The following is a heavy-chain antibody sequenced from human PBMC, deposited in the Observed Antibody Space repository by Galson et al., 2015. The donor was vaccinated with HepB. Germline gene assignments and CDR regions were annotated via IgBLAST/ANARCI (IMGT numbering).Heavy chain of an antibody. V-gene: IGHV1-69*10. Sequence: SVKVSCKASGGTFSGYAISWVRQAPGQGLEWMGGIIPIFGIANYAQKFQGRVTITADKSTSTAYMELSSLRSEDTAVYYCAREPSRDSSGYYYGVWGQGTLVTVSS. CDR3: AREPSRDSSGYYYGV. CDR1: GGTFSGYA. D-gene: IGHD3-22*01. CDR2: IIPIFGIA. J-gene: IGHJ4*02.